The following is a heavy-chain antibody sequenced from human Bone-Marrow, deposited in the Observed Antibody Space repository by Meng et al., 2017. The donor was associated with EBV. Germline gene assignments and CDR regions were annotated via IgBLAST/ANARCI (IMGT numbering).Heavy chain of an antibody. CDR3: ATLYYGDYGLTSFDY. CDR2: SRNRFNSYTT. V-gene: IGHV3-72*01. Sequence: EVQLVESGGGLVQPGGSLRRSCVVFGFTFSDHYMDWVRQDAGKGLESVGRSRNRFNSYTTDYATSVRGRFIISRDDSKSSLYLQMNSLKTEDTAVYYCATLYYGDYGLTSFDYWGQGTLVTVSS. CDR1: GFTFSDHY. D-gene: IGHD4-17*01. J-gene: IGHJ4*02.